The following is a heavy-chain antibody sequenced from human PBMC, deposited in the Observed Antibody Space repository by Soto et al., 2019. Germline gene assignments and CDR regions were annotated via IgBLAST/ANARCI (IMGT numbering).Heavy chain of an antibody. Sequence: SETMSLTCTVSGGNMRSYFWSWIRQNTGKGLEWIGYISDSGSTNYKTSLKSRVTISVDTSKNQFSLKVTSVTAADTAVYYCARGGSSSWYGFYFFDNWGPGTLVTVSS. CDR1: GGNMRSYF. D-gene: IGHD6-13*01. J-gene: IGHJ4*02. CDR2: ISDSGST. V-gene: IGHV4-59*12. CDR3: ARGGSSSWYGFYFFDN.